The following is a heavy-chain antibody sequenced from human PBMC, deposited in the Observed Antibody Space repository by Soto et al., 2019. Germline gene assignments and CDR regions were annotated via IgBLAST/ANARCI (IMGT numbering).Heavy chain of an antibody. CDR3: ATTASGTNYFDH. D-gene: IGHD4-4*01. J-gene: IGHJ4*02. Sequence: QVQLVQSGTEARKPGASVKVSCRASGYIFTGYAIQWVRQAPGQRLEWMGWIAAGNGNTRYSQKFQDRVTISRDISACTAYMELTSLRSEDTAIYYCATTASGTNYFDHWGQGTLVTVYS. CDR2: IAAGNGNT. V-gene: IGHV1-3*01. CDR1: GYIFTGYA.